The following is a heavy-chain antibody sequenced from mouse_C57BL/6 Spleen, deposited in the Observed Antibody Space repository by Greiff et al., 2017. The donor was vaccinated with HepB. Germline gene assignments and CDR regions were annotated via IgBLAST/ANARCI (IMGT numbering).Heavy chain of an antibody. J-gene: IGHJ2*01. CDR2: IYPGDGDT. CDR3: ARGDGYYFYYLDY. V-gene: IGHV1-80*01. D-gene: IGHD2-3*01. CDR1: GYAFSSYW. Sequence: QVQLKESGAELVKPGASVKISCKASGYAFSSYWMNWVKQRPGKGLEWIGQIYPGDGDTNYNGKFKGKATLTADKSSSTAYMQLSSLTSEDAAVYFGARGDGYYFYYLDYWGQGTTLTVSS.